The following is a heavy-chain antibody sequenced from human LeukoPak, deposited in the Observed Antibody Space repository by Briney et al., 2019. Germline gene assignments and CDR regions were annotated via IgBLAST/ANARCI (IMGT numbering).Heavy chain of an antibody. CDR3: ARNWNDGRFDY. CDR1: GASISSFY. V-gene: IGHV4-59*12. D-gene: IGHD1-1*01. Sequence: PSETLSLTCSVSGASISSFYWSWIRQPPGKGLEWIGYVYSLGGTNYNPSLRSRVTMSAVTSKNHFSLKLSSVTAADTAVYYCARNWNDGRFDYWGQGTLVTVSS. J-gene: IGHJ4*02. CDR2: VYSLGGT.